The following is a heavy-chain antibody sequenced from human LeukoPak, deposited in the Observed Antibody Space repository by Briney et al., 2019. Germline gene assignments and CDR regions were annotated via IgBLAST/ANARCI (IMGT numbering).Heavy chain of an antibody. CDR2: IIPIFGTA. Sequence: GASVKVSCKASGGTFSCYAISWVRQAPGQGLEWMGGIIPIFGTANYAQKFQGRVTITADESTSTAYMELSSLRSEDTAVYYCARSPSTASVDYYYYYGMDVWGKGTTVTVSS. D-gene: IGHD4-23*01. CDR1: GGTFSCYA. V-gene: IGHV1-69*13. CDR3: ARSPSTASVDYYYYYGMDV. J-gene: IGHJ6*04.